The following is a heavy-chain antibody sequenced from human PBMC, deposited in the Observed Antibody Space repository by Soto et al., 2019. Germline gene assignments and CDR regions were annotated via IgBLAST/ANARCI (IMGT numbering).Heavy chain of an antibody. CDR1: EGTSRSYG. J-gene: IGHJ4*02. V-gene: IGHV3-48*02. CDR2: ISSSSSTI. Sequence: VVPLRLSCAAAEGTSRSYGMNRVSKAPGKWLEWVSYISSSSSTIYYADSVKGRFTISRDNAKNSLYLQMNSLRDEDTAVYYCARDYSSYGPFAYWGQGTLVTVS. D-gene: IGHD5-18*01. CDR3: ARDYSSYGPFAY.